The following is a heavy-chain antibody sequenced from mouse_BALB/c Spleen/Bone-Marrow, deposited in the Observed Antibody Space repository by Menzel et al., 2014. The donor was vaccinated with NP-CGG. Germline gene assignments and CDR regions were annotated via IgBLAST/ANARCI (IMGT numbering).Heavy chain of an antibody. CDR1: GFNIKDTY. Sequence: EVQLQQSGAELVKPGASVKLSCTASGFNIKDTYMHWVKQRPEQGLEWIGRIDPANGNTKYDPKFQGKATITADTSSNTAYLQRSSLTSEDTAVYYCARYSYGSRGYYFDYWGQGTTLTVSS. J-gene: IGHJ2*01. V-gene: IGHV14-3*02. D-gene: IGHD1-1*01. CDR3: ARYSYGSRGYYFDY. CDR2: IDPANGNT.